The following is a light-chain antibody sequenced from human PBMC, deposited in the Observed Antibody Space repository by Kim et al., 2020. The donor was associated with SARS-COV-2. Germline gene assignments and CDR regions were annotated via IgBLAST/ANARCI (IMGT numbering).Light chain of an antibody. CDR3: SSYTSSNTRV. Sequence: QSALTQPPSVSGSPGQSVTISCTGTSSDVGGYNRVSWHQQPPGTAPKLIIYEVSNRPSGVPDRFSGSKSGNTASLTISGLQAEDEADYYSSSYTSSNTRVFGTGTKVTVL. CDR2: EVS. V-gene: IGLV2-18*02. J-gene: IGLJ1*01. CDR1: SSDVGGYNR.